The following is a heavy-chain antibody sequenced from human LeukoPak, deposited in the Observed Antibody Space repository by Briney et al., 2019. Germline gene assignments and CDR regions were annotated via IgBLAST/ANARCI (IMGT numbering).Heavy chain of an antibody. CDR3: ARGSGWYPHYAFDI. V-gene: IGHV1-3*03. CDR2: INAGNGNT. Sequence: GASVKVSCKASGYTFTSYAMHWVRQAPGQRLEWMGWINAGNGNTKYSQEFQGRVTITRDTSASTAYMELSSLRSEDMAVYYCARGSGWYPHYAFDIWGQGTMVTVSS. CDR1: GYTFTSYA. J-gene: IGHJ3*02. D-gene: IGHD6-19*01.